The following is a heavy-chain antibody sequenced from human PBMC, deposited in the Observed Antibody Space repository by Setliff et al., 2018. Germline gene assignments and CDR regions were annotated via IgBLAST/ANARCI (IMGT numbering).Heavy chain of an antibody. CDR3: AREGYSSLIGWFDP. CDR1: GGSISSGSYY. V-gene: IGHV4-61*02. CDR2: IYTSGST. D-gene: IGHD6-13*01. J-gene: IGHJ5*02. Sequence: PSETLSLTCTVSGGSISSGSYYWSWIRQPAGKGLEWIGRIYTSGSTNYKPSLKNRVTISVDTSKNQFSLKLSSVTAADTAVYYCAREGYSSLIGWFDPWGQGTLVTVSS.